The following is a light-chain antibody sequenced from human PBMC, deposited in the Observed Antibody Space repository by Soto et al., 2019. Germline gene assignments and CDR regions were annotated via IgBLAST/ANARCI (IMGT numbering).Light chain of an antibody. V-gene: IGLV2-14*01. J-gene: IGLJ1*01. CDR3: SSYTTTTTSCV. CDR2: DVT. Sequence: HSELTQAASVSGSPGQSITISCTGTSNDVGGYNYVSWYQQYPGKAPKLIIYDVTNRPSGVSTRFSGSKSGNRASLTISGLQAEDEADYYCSSYTTTTTSCVFGTGTKVTVL. CDR1: SNDVGGYNY.